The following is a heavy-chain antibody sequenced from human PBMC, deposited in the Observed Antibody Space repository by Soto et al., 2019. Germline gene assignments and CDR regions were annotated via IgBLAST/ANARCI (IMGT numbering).Heavy chain of an antibody. V-gene: IGHV1-18*01. CDR3: ARMGDVPYYYYGLDV. CDR2: ISGYNANT. CDR1: GYSFTRYG. J-gene: IGHJ6*02. Sequence: QVQLVQSGAEVKKPGASVKVSCKASGYSFTRYGISWVRQGPGQGLEWMGWISGYNANTNYPENLQGRVTMTTDTSTSTAYMEVRNLISDDTAVYYCARMGDVPYYYYGLDVWGQGTTVTVSS. D-gene: IGHD3-16*01.